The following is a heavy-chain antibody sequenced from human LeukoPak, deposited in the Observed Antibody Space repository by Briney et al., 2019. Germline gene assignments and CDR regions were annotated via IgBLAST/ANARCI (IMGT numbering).Heavy chain of an antibody. CDR2: INHSGST. Sequence: PSETLSLTCAVYGGSSSGYYWSWIRQPPGKGLEWIGEINHSGSTNYNPSLKSRVTISVDTSKNQFSLKLSSVTAADTAVYYCARGDIVVVVAASNFYYYYGMDVWGQGTTVTVSS. D-gene: IGHD2-15*01. CDR1: GGSSSGYY. CDR3: ARGDIVVVVAASNFYYYYGMDV. J-gene: IGHJ6*02. V-gene: IGHV4-34*01.